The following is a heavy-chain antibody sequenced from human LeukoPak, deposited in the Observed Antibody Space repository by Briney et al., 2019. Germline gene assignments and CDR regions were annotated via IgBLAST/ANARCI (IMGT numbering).Heavy chain of an antibody. Sequence: ASVKVSCKASGYTFTSYDINWVRQATGQGLEWMGWMNPNSGNTGYAQKFQGRVTMTRDTSISTAYMELSSLRSEDTAVYYCATFLSGWYVFPDYWGQGTLVTVFS. CDR1: GYTFTSYD. CDR2: MNPNSGNT. V-gene: IGHV1-8*01. D-gene: IGHD6-19*01. CDR3: ATFLSGWYVFPDY. J-gene: IGHJ4*02.